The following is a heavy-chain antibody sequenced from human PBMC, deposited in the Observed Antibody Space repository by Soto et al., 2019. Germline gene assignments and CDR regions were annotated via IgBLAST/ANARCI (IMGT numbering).Heavy chain of an antibody. J-gene: IGHJ4*02. D-gene: IGHD2-15*01. V-gene: IGHV4-59*01. Sequence: SETLSLTCTVSGDSISSYYWNWIRQPPGKGPEWTGYISYSGSTNYNPSLKSRVTISVDTSKNQFSLNLSSVTAADTAVYYCARARCITCFFAYWGQGTLVTVSS. CDR1: GDSISSYY. CDR3: ARARCITCFFAY. CDR2: ISYSGST.